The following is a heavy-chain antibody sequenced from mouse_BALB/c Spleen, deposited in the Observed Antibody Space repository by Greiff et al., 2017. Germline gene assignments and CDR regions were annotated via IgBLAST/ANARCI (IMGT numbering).Heavy chain of an antibody. Sequence: EVNVVESGGGLVQPGGSLKLSCAASGFTFSSYGMSWVRQTPDKRLELVATINSNGGSTYYPDSVKGRFTISRDNAKNTLYLQMSSLKSEDTAMYYCARPPRYFDVWGAGTTVTVSS. CDR1: GFTFSSYG. J-gene: IGHJ1*01. CDR2: INSNGGST. CDR3: ARPPRYFDV. V-gene: IGHV5-6-3*01.